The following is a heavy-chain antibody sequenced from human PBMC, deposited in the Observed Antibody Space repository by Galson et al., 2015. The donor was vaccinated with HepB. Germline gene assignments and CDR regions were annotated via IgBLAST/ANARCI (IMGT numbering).Heavy chain of an antibody. Sequence: SVKVSCKASGYTFTSYDINWVRQATGQGLEWMGWMNPNSGNTGYAQKFQGRVTMTRNTSISTAYMELSSLRSEDTAVYYCARGRGLYDFWSGYVYNWFDPWGQGTLVTVSS. V-gene: IGHV1-8*01. CDR2: MNPNSGNT. CDR1: GYTFTSYD. CDR3: ARGRGLYDFWSGYVYNWFDP. J-gene: IGHJ5*02. D-gene: IGHD3-3*01.